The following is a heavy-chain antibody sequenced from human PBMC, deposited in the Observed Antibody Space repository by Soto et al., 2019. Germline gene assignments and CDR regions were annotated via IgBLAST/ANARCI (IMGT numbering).Heavy chain of an antibody. V-gene: IGHV3-21*01. J-gene: IGHJ4*02. D-gene: IGHD5-12*01. CDR1: GFTFSTYT. Sequence: GGSLRLSCAVSGFTFSTYTMNWVRQAPGKGLEWVSSISPSSSYIYYADSVKGRFTISRDNAKNSLYLQMNSLRAEDTAVYYCARGYSGYGSSHDFWGQGALVTVSS. CDR2: ISPSSSYI. CDR3: ARGYSGYGSSHDF.